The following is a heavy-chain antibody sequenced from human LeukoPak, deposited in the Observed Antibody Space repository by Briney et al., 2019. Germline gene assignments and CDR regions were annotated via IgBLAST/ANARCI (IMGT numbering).Heavy chain of an antibody. J-gene: IGHJ6*03. V-gene: IGHV3-30*02. CDR1: GFTFSSYD. CDR2: IRCDKSNK. Sequence: GGSLRLSCAASGFTFSSYDMHWVRQAPGKGLEWVAFIRCDKSNKYYADSVKGRFIISRDNSKNTLYLQMNSLRAEDTAVYYCAKDTVKVTTIRRVPHYMDVWGKGTTVTISS. D-gene: IGHD5-12*01. CDR3: AKDTVKVTTIRRVPHYMDV.